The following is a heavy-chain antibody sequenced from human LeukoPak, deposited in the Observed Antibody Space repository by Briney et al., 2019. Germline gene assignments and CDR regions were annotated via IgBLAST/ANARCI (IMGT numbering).Heavy chain of an antibody. CDR1: GFTFSSYA. CDR2: ISYDGSNK. J-gene: IGHJ4*02. Sequence: GGSLRLSCAASGFTFSSYAMHWVRQAPGKGLEWVAVISYDGSNKYYADSVKGRFTISRDNSKNTLYLQMNSLRAEDTAVYYCAGAGDTAMVPDYWGQGTLVTVSS. CDR3: AGAGDTAMVPDY. D-gene: IGHD5-18*01. V-gene: IGHV3-30-3*01.